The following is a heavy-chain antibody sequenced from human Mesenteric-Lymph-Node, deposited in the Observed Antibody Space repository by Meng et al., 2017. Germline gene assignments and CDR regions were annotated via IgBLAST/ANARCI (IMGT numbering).Heavy chain of an antibody. J-gene: IGHJ3*01. D-gene: IGHD2-21*02. Sequence: GGSLRLSCAASGFNFDGYAMTWVRQAPGKGLEWVSGISGRGGSTYYADSVRGRFTISRDNSNNMLYMEMNSLRGEDTAVYYCATVRADCSGDCYASVIAFDVWGQGTKVTVSS. V-gene: IGHV3-23*01. CDR2: ISGRGGST. CDR3: ATVRADCSGDCYASVIAFDV. CDR1: GFNFDGYA.